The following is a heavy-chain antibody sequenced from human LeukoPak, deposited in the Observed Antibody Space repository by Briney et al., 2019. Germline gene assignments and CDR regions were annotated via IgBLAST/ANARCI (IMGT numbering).Heavy chain of an antibody. CDR2: IHPSSGAT. D-gene: IGHD2/OR15-2a*01. V-gene: IGHV1-2*06. CDR1: GYTFIAYH. CDR3: ARDLPFED. Sequence: ASVKVSCTASGYTFIAYHMHWVRQAPGQGLEWMGRIHPSSGATNCAQRFQGRVTLTRATSINTAYMELSRLTSDDTAVYYCARDLPFEDWGQGTLVTVSS. J-gene: IGHJ4*02.